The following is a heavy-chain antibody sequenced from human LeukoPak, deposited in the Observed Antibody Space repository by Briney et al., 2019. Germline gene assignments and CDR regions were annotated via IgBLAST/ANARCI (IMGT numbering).Heavy chain of an antibody. CDR3: ARTEVAYSSALDY. D-gene: IGHD6-25*01. CDR2: IIPILGIA. Sequence: GASVKVSCKASGGTFSSYAISWVRQAPGQGLEWMGRIIPILGIANYAQKFQGRVTITADKSTSTAYMELSSLRSEDTAVYYCARTEVAYSSALDYWGQGTLVTVSS. V-gene: IGHV1-69*04. CDR1: GGTFSSYA. J-gene: IGHJ4*02.